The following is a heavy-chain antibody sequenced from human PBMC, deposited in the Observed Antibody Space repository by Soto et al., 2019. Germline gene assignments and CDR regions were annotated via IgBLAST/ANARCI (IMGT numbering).Heavy chain of an antibody. V-gene: IGHV1-69*01. Sequence: QVQLVQSGAEVKKPGSSVKVSCKASGGTFSSYSINWVRQPPGQGIEWMGAIIPIFGTANYAQKFQGRVTITADESTSTAYMELSSLRSEDTAVYYCARDGGRHSGGIDYWGQGTLVTVSS. D-gene: IGHD1-26*01. CDR3: ARDGGRHSGGIDY. J-gene: IGHJ4*02. CDR2: IIPIFGTA. CDR1: GGTFSSYS.